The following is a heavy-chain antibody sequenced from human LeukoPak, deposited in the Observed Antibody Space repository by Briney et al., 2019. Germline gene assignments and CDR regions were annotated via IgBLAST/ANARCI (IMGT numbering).Heavy chain of an antibody. D-gene: IGHD2-15*01. CDR3: AKAFGYCSGGSCYYYYYGMDV. V-gene: IGHV3-30*18. Sequence: GGSLRLSCAASGFTFSSYGMHWVRQAPGKGLEWVTVISYDGRNIYYADSVKGRFTISRDNSKNTLYLQMNSLRAEDTAVYYCAKAFGYCSGGSCYYYYYGMDVWGKGTTVTVSA. CDR2: ISYDGRNI. J-gene: IGHJ6*04. CDR1: GFTFSSYG.